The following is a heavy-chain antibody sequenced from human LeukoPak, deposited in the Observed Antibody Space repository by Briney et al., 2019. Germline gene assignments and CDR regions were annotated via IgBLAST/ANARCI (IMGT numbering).Heavy chain of an antibody. CDR3: ARVWITTAFYYYYYMDV. CDR2: IIPIFGTA. Sequence: GASVKVSCKASGGTFSSYAISWVRQAPGQGLEWMGGIIPIFGTANYAQKFQGRVTITADKSTSTAYMELSSLRSEDTAVYYCARVWITTAFYYYYYMDVWGKGTTVTVSS. J-gene: IGHJ6*03. D-gene: IGHD3-16*01. V-gene: IGHV1-69*06. CDR1: GGTFSSYA.